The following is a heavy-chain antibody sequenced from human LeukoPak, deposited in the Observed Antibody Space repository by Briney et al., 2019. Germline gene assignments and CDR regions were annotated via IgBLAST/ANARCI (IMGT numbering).Heavy chain of an antibody. Sequence: ASVKVPCKASGYTFTGYYLNWVRQAPGQGLEWMGWINPNSGGTNYAQKFQGRVSMTRDTSISTAYMELSRLRSDDTAVYYCARAGKLMITMVRGALASRDAFHIWGQGTMVTVSS. CDR2: INPNSGGT. D-gene: IGHD3-10*01. CDR1: GYTFTGYY. J-gene: IGHJ3*02. CDR3: ARAGKLMITMVRGALASRDAFHI. V-gene: IGHV1-2*02.